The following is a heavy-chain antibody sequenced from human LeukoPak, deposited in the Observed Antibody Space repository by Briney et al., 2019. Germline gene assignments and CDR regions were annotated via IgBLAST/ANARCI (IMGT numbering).Heavy chain of an antibody. Sequence: SETLSLTCAVYGGSFSGYYWSWIRQPPGKGLEWIGEINHSGSTNYNPSLKSRVTISVDTSKNQFSLKLSSVTAADTAVYYCAREPLYYYDSSGYYQHNWFDPWGQGTLVTVSS. CDR1: GGSFSGYY. CDR2: INHSGST. D-gene: IGHD3-22*01. V-gene: IGHV4-34*01. CDR3: AREPLYYYDSSGYYQHNWFDP. J-gene: IGHJ5*02.